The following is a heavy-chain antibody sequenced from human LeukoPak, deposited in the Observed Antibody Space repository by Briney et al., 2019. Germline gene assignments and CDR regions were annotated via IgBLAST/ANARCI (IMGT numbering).Heavy chain of an antibody. CDR3: AKELGGGRSRFDY. Sequence: PGGSLRLSCAASGFTFNRFAMNWVRQAPGKGLEWVSVITSSGSNSDYADSVKGRFTISRDNSQNTVSLQMNSLRAEDTAVYYCAKELGGGRSRFDYRGQGVLVTDCS. J-gene: IGHJ4*02. D-gene: IGHD3-16*01. CDR2: ITSSGSNS. V-gene: IGHV3-23*01. CDR1: GFTFNRFA.